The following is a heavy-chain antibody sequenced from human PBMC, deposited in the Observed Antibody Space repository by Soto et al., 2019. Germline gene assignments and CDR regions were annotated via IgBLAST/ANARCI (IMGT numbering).Heavy chain of an antibody. CDR1: GFTFSSYA. CDR2: ISYDGSNK. V-gene: IGHV3-30-3*01. CDR3: ASGYSSGWSLRWFDP. Sequence: QVQLVESGGGVVQPGRSLRLPCAASGFTFSSYAMHWVRQAPGKGLEWVAVISYDGSNKYYADSVKGRFTISRDNSKNTLYLQMNSLRAEDTAVYYCASGYSSGWSLRWFDPWGQGTLVTVSS. J-gene: IGHJ5*02. D-gene: IGHD6-19*01.